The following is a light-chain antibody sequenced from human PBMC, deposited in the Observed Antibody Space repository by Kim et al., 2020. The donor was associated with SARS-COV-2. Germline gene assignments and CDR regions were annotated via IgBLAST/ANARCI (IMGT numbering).Light chain of an antibody. Sequence: QSVLTQPPSVSGAPGQRVTISCTGSSSNTGAGYDVQWYQQLPGTAPKLLIYDNINRPSGVPDRFSGSKSGTSASLAITGLQAEDEADYYCQSYDNSLSGYVFGTGTKVPVL. CDR1: SSNTGAGYD. CDR3: QSYDNSLSGYV. CDR2: DNI. J-gene: IGLJ1*01. V-gene: IGLV1-40*01.